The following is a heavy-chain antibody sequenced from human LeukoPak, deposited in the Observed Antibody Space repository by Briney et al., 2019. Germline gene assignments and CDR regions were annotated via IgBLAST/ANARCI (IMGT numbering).Heavy chain of an antibody. J-gene: IGHJ4*02. V-gene: IGHV4-39*01. D-gene: IGHD3-10*01. Sequence: SDTLSLTCTVSGDPLSITHYFWPRIRKPPGKGKEWFGSIHYSRSTYYGPSLMSRITISVDKSQNQFSLKLSTVTAEETAVYYCARHPGYYTSGTFYNQYYFDYWGEGNLVTVSS. CDR2: IHYSRST. CDR3: ARHPGYYTSGTFYNQYYFDY. CDR1: GDPLSITHYF.